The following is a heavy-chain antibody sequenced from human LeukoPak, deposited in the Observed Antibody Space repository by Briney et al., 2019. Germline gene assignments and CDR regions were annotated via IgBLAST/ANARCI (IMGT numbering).Heavy chain of an antibody. CDR2: INHSGST. D-gene: IGHD3-10*01. CDR3: ARSYYYVSGFAY. CDR1: GGSFSGYY. Sequence: SETLSLTCAVYGGSFSGYYWSWIRQPPGKGLEWIGEINHSGSTNYNPSLKSRVTISVDTSKNQFSLKLSSVTAADTAVYYCARSYYYVSGFAYWGQGTLVTVSS. J-gene: IGHJ4*02. V-gene: IGHV4-34*01.